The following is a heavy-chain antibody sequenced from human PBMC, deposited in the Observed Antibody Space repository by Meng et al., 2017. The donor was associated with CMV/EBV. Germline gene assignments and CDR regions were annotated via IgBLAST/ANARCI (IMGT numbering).Heavy chain of an antibody. CDR3: ARTDCSSTSCPKYYFDY. Sequence: GESLKISCAASGFTVSSNYMSWVRQAPGKGLEWVSVIYSGGSTYYADSVKGRFTISRDNSKNTLYLQMNSLRAEDTALYYCARTDCSSTSCPKYYFDYWGQGTLVTVSS. CDR1: GFTVSSNY. CDR2: IYSGGST. D-gene: IGHD2-2*01. J-gene: IGHJ4*02. V-gene: IGHV3-53*01.